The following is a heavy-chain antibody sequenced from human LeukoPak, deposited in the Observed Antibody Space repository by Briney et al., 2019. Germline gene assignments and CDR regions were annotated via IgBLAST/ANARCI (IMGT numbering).Heavy chain of an antibody. D-gene: IGHD1-26*01. Sequence: SGTLSLTCGVSGGSISSTNWWSWARQPPGQGLEWIGEISLSGVTNYNPSLKSRVTMSLDRSKNHLSLTLTSVTAADTAVYYCSGESGAFSPFGYWGQGTLVTVSS. CDR1: GGSISSTNW. CDR2: ISLSGVT. CDR3: SGESGAFSPFGY. J-gene: IGHJ4*02. V-gene: IGHV4-4*02.